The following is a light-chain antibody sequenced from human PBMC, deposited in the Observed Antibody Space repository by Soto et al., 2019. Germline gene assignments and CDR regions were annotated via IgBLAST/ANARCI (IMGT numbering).Light chain of an antibody. CDR2: DTS. V-gene: IGKV3-11*01. J-gene: IGKJ2*01. Sequence: EIGLTQSPATLSLSPGERASLSCRASQSVNTHLAWYQQKPGRAPRLLIYDTSNRATGVPVRFSGSGSGTDFTLTISSLGPEDFAVYFCQQSNTWPETFGQGTKLEIK. CDR1: QSVNTH. CDR3: QQSNTWPET.